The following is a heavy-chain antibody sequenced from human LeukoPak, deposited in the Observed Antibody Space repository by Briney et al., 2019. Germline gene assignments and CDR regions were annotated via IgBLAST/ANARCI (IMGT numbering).Heavy chain of an antibody. V-gene: IGHV4-59*01. CDR3: ARQYNLHFDWSAKGRYFDY. CDR1: GGSISSYY. CDR2: IYYSGYT. D-gene: IGHD3-9*01. Sequence: SETLSLTCTVSGGSISSYYWSWIRQPPGKGLEYIGYIYYSGYTNYNPSLKSRVTISVDTSKNQFSLKLSSVTAADTAVYYCARQYNLHFDWSAKGRYFDYWGQGTLVTVSS. J-gene: IGHJ4*02.